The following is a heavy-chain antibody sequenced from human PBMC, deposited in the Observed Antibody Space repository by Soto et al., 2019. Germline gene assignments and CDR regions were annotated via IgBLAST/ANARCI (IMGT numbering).Heavy chain of an antibody. CDR3: AREAPHDYGDYDY. CDR2: ISSSGSTI. Sequence: GGSLRLSCAASGFAFNTYSMNWVRQAPGKGLEWISYISSSGSTIYYADSVKGRFTISRDNAKNSLYLQMNSLRAEDTAVYYCAREAPHDYGDYDYWGQGTLVTVSS. J-gene: IGHJ4*02. D-gene: IGHD4-17*01. V-gene: IGHV3-48*01. CDR1: GFAFNTYS.